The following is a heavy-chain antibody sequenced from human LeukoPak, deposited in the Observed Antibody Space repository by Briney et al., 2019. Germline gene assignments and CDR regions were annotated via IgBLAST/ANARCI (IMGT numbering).Heavy chain of an antibody. Sequence: GGSLRLSCAASGFTFSSYSMNWVRQAPGKGLEWVSSISSSSYIYYADSVKGRFTISRDNAKNSLYLQMNSLRAEDTAVYYCARAQIIAAAGLNWFDPWGQGTLVTVSS. CDR1: GFTFSSYS. CDR2: ISSSSYI. D-gene: IGHD6-13*01. J-gene: IGHJ5*02. CDR3: ARAQIIAAAGLNWFDP. V-gene: IGHV3-21*01.